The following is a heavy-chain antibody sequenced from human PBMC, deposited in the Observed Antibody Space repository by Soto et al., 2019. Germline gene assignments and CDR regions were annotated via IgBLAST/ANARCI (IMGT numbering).Heavy chain of an antibody. Sequence: EVQLVESGGGLVQPGGSLRLSCAASGFTFSSYWMSWVRQAPGKGLEWVANIKQDGSEKYYVDSVKGRFTISRDNAKNSLSLQRNSLRAEDTAVYYCARDSGLSSSWAALDYWGQGTLVTVSS. CDR1: GFTFSSYW. J-gene: IGHJ4*02. CDR3: ARDSGLSSSWAALDY. V-gene: IGHV3-7*01. D-gene: IGHD6-13*01. CDR2: IKQDGSEK.